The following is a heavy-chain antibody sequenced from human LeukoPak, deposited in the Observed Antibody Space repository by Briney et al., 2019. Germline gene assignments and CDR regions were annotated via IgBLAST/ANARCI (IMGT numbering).Heavy chain of an antibody. V-gene: IGHV4-59*01. CDR1: DGSISSYY. J-gene: IGHJ4*02. Sequence: PSETLSLTCTVSDGSISSYYWGWIRQPPGRGLEWIALIYYTGGTYYNPSLKSRVTISLDTSKNQFSLRLSSVTAADTAVYYCARYNRNWASTASGLFDFDYWGQGTLVTVSS. CDR3: ARYNRNWASTASGLFDFDY. D-gene: IGHD6-13*01. CDR2: IYYTGGT.